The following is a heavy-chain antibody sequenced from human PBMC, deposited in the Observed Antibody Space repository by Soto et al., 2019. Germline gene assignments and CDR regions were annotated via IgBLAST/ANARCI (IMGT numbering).Heavy chain of an antibody. V-gene: IGHV3-48*01. CDR2: IGSSSGTI. D-gene: IGHD4-17*01. Sequence: GGSLRLSCAASGFTFSSYSMNWVRQAPGKGLEWVSHIGSSSGTIYYADSVKGRFTISRDNAKNSLYLQMNSLRAEDTAVYYCARDYYGDYSFDYWGQGTPVTVSS. CDR3: ARDYYGDYSFDY. CDR1: GFTFSSYS. J-gene: IGHJ4*02.